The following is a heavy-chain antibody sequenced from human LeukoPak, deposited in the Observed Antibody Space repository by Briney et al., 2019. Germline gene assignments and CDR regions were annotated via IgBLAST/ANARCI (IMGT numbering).Heavy chain of an antibody. D-gene: IGHD1-26*01. CDR2: VKSKTDVGTT. V-gene: IGHV3-15*01. CDR3: TTVGTTSPIAEEYFDY. Sequence: GGSLRLSCAASGFTFDNAWMNWVRQAPGKGLEWVGRVKSKTDVGTTDYAAPVNGRFTISRDDSESTLFLQLNSLKTEDTALYYCTTVGTTSPIAEEYFDYWGQGTLVTVSS. CDR1: GFTFDNAW. J-gene: IGHJ4*02.